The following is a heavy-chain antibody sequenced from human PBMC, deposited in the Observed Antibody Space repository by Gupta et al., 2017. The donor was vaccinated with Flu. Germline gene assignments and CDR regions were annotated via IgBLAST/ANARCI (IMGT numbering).Heavy chain of an antibody. CDR1: GGSISDTSYY. CDR3: ARRITYGKTFDY. D-gene: IGHD2/OR15-2a*01. J-gene: IGHJ4*02. V-gene: IGHV4-39*01. Sequence: QLQLQESGPGLVKPSETLSLICTVSGGSISDTSYYWGWIRQPPGKGLEWIGNVGYSGNTSYNPSLKSRVTISVDTSKNQFSLKLSSVTAADTAVYYCARRITYGKTFDYWGQVSLVTVSS. CDR2: VGYSGNT.